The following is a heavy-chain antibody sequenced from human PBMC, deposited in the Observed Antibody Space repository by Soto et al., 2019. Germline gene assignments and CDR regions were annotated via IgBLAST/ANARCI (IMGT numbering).Heavy chain of an antibody. CDR1: GGTFSSYA. D-gene: IGHD2-2*01. J-gene: IGHJ6*02. Sequence: QVQLVQSGAEVKKPGSSVKVSCKASGGTFSSYAISWVRQAPGQGLEWMGGIIPISGTANYAQKFQGRVTITADESTSTAYMELSSLRSEDTAVYYCARSQGSSTSLEIYYYYYYGMGVWGQGTTVTVSS. V-gene: IGHV1-69*01. CDR2: IIPISGTA. CDR3: ARSQGSSTSLEIYYYYYYGMGV.